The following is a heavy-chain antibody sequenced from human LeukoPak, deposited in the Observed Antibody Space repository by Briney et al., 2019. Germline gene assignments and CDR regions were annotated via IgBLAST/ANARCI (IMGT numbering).Heavy chain of an antibody. Sequence: PEASVKVSCKASGGTFSSYAISWVRQAPGQGLEWMGGIIPIFGTANYAQKFQGRVTITADESTSTAYMELSSLRSEDTAVYYCAAGPRGYSSNYWGQGTLVTVSS. CDR1: GGTFSSYA. D-gene: IGHD5-18*01. CDR2: IIPIFGTA. J-gene: IGHJ4*02. CDR3: AAGPRGYSSNY. V-gene: IGHV1-69*13.